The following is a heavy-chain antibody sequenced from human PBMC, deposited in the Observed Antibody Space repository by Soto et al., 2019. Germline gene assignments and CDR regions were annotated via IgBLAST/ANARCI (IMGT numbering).Heavy chain of an antibody. V-gene: IGHV4-34*01. D-gene: IGHD3-10*01. J-gene: IGHJ5*02. Sequence: PSETLSLTCAVYGGSFSGYYWSWIRQPPGRGLEWIGEINHSGTTNNNPSLKSRVTISVDTSKNQFSRKVTSVTAADTAVYYCARRTAGGSETPYNSWFDLWCPRTLVTVSS. CDR2: INHSGTT. CDR3: ARRTAGGSETPYNSWFDL. CDR1: GGSFSGYY.